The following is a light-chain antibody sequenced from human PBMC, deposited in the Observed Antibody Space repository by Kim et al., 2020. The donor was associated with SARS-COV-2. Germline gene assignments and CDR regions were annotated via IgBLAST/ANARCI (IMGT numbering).Light chain of an antibody. CDR2: GAS. CDR1: QSVSSSY. Sequence: PGERVTLSCRASQSVSSSYLTWYQQKPGQVPRLLIYGASTRATGIPARFSGSGSGTDFTLTISSLQPEDFAVYYCQQDYNLPITFGQGTRLE. CDR3: QQDYNLPIT. J-gene: IGKJ5*01. V-gene: IGKV3D-7*01.